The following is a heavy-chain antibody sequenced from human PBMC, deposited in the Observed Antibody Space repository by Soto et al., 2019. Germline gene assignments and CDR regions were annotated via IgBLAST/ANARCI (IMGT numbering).Heavy chain of an antibody. CDR3: TKSSGGSSSVGMDY. J-gene: IGHJ4*02. V-gene: IGHV3-30*04. CDR1: GFIFKNYA. CDR2: ITRDGYNK. D-gene: IGHD6-6*01. Sequence: QVQLVESGGGVLQPGRSLRLSCAGSGFIFKNYALNWVRQAPGKGLEWVASITRDGYNKYYADSVKGRFTISRDNSRDTLSLQMTALTTEDSSVYYCTKSSGGSSSVGMDYWGQGTRVTVSS.